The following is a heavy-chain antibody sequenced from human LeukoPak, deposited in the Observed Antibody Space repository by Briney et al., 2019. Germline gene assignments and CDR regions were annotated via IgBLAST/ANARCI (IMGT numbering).Heavy chain of an antibody. D-gene: IGHD1-26*01. CDR3: AKEMSGSYYFDFDY. J-gene: IGHJ4*02. CDR2: ISYDGSNK. V-gene: IGHV3-30*18. Sequence: GRSLRLSCAASGFTFSSYGMHWVRQAPGKGLEWVAVISYDGSNKYYADSVKGRFTISRDNSKNTLYLQMNSLRAEDTAVYYCAKEMSGSYYFDFDYWGQGTLVTVSS. CDR1: GFTFSSYG.